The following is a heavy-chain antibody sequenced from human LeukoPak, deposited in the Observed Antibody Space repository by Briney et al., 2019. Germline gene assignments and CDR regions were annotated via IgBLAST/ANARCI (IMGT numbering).Heavy chain of an antibody. J-gene: IGHJ4*02. Sequence: PGGSLRLSCAASGFTFSNAWMGLVRQAPRKGPEWVGRIKSKGDGGTTDYATPVKGGFTSSRDDSKNTPYLQMNSLKTEATAVYYCTSTFYFGSGSRYWGQGTLVTVSS. CDR1: GFTFSNAW. V-gene: IGHV3-15*01. D-gene: IGHD3-10*01. CDR3: TSTFYFGSGSRY. CDR2: IKSKGDGGTT.